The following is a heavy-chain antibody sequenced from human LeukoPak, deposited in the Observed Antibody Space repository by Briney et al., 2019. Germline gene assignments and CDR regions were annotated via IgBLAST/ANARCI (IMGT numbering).Heavy chain of an antibody. Sequence: GESLQISCKASGYRFATYWISWVRQMPGKGVEWVGKIDRTYSYTEYSPSFEGHVTISADKSISTAYLQWYSLKASDTAMYYSARHDLWGGGTLITVNS. J-gene: IGHJ2*01. CDR2: IDRTYSYT. CDR1: GYRFATYW. V-gene: IGHV5-10-1*01. CDR3: ARHDL.